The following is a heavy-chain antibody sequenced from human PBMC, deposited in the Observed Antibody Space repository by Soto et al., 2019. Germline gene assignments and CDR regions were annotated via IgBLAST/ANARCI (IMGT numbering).Heavy chain of an antibody. D-gene: IGHD3-16*01. J-gene: IGHJ3*02. Sequence: QVQLVQSGAEVKKPGASVKVSCKASGYTFTSYAMHWVRQAPGQRLEWMGWINAGNGNTKYSQTFQGRVTITRDTSASTAYMELSSLRSEDTAVYYCARDRTAEYDYIWGTRGTDAFDIWGQGTMVTVSS. V-gene: IGHV1-3*01. CDR3: ARDRTAEYDYIWGTRGTDAFDI. CDR2: INAGNGNT. CDR1: GYTFTSYA.